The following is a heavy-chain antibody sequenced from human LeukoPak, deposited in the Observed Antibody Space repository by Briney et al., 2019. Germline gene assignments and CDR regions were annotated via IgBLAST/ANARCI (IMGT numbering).Heavy chain of an antibody. CDR2: ISDNGGST. J-gene: IGHJ5*02. Sequence: GRSLRLSCAASGFTFSSYGLTWVRQAPGKGLEWVSGISDNGGSTYYADSVKGRFTISRDKSKNTLYLQMNSLRAEDTAVYYCANVWRSRRWWFDPWGQGTLVTVSS. CDR3: ANVWRSRRWWFDP. D-gene: IGHD4-23*01. V-gene: IGHV3-23*01. CDR1: GFTFSSYG.